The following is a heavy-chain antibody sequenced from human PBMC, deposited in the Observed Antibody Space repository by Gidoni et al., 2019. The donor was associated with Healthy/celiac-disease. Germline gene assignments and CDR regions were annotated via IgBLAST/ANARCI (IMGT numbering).Heavy chain of an antibody. CDR3: TPGSSGYYPSHY. CDR2: IKSKTDGGTT. Sequence: EVQLVESGGGLVKPGGSLRLSCAASGFTFSNAWMSWVRQAPGKGLEWVGRIKSKTDGGTTDYAAPVKGRFTISRDDSKNTLYLQMNSLKTEDTAVYYCTPGSSGYYPSHYWGQGTLVTVSS. J-gene: IGHJ4*02. D-gene: IGHD3-22*01. V-gene: IGHV3-15*01. CDR1: GFTFSNAW.